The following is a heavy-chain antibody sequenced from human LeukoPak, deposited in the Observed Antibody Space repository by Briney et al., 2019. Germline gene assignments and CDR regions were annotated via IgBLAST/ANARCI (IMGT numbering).Heavy chain of an antibody. Sequence: ASVKVSCKASGYTFTGYYMHWVRQAPGQGLEWMGWINPNSGGTNYAQKFQGWVTMTRDTSISTAYMELSRLRSDDTAVYYCARGEDIVVVPAGTFDPWGQGTLVTVFS. CDR2: INPNSGGT. J-gene: IGHJ5*02. CDR1: GYTFTGYY. V-gene: IGHV1-2*04. CDR3: ARGEDIVVVPAGTFDP. D-gene: IGHD2-2*01.